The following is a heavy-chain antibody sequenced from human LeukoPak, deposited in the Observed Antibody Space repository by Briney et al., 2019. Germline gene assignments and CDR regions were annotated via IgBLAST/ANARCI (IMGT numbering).Heavy chain of an antibody. CDR3: ARMNDYSNVVVDY. Sequence: ASVKVSCKASGGTFSSYAISWVRQAPGQGLEWMGWISAYNGNTNYAQKLQGRVTMTTDTSTSTAYMGLRSLRSDDTAVYYCARMNDYSNVVVDYWGQGTLVTVSS. D-gene: IGHD4-11*01. J-gene: IGHJ4*02. CDR2: ISAYNGNT. V-gene: IGHV1-18*01. CDR1: GGTFSSYA.